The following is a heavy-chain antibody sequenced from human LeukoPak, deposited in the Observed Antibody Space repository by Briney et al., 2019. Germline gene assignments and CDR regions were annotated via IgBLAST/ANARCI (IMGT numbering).Heavy chain of an antibody. CDR3: ARGSLNYYGSGSSDS. V-gene: IGHV1-18*01. D-gene: IGHD3-10*01. J-gene: IGHJ5*01. Sequence: ASVKVSCKASGYTFTSYGISWVRQAPGQGLEWMGWISAYNGNTNYAQKLQGRVTMTTDTSTSTAYMELRSLRSDDTAVYYCARGSLNYYGSGSSDSWGQGTLVTVSS. CDR2: ISAYNGNT. CDR1: GYTFTSYG.